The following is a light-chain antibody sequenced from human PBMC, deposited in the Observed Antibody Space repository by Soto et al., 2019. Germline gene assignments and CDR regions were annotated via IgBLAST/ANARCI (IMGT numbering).Light chain of an antibody. CDR1: QSVSSKY. Sequence: ETVLTQSPGTLSLSPGDRVTLSCRASQSVSSKYLAWYQQIPGQAPRLLIYGASNSATGVPDRFSGSGSGTDFTLTISSLEPEDFAVYYCQQYGDSRYTFGQGAKLEIK. J-gene: IGKJ2*01. CDR2: GAS. CDR3: QQYGDSRYT. V-gene: IGKV3-20*01.